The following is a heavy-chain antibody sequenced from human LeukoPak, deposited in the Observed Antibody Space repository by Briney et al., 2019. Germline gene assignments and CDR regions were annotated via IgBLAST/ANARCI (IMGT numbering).Heavy chain of an antibody. D-gene: IGHD3-16*01. J-gene: IGHJ4*02. CDR3: ARVGAPGGLRPYHYYY. V-gene: IGHV1-2*02. Sequence: GASVNVSFTASGYIFSYYWIHWVRQAPGRGLECLGWIDPASGITNQPQKFQGRITVTRDTSASTVYMDLTGLTTDDTALYYCARVGAPGGLRPYHYYYWGQGTLVTVSS. CDR2: IDPASGIT. CDR1: GYIFSYYW.